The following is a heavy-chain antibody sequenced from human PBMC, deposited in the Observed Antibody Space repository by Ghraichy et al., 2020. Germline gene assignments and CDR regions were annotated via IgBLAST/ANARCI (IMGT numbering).Heavy chain of an antibody. J-gene: IGHJ4*02. V-gene: IGHV3-23*01. CDR1: AFSFNNYA. D-gene: IGHD3-9*01. CDR2: ITGNGGTT. CDR3: AKDEIIGYDMLTGPLGY. Sequence: GGSLRLSCAASAFSFNNYAMSWVRQAPGKGLEWVSGITGNGGTTYYSDSVKGRFTISRDNSKDTVYLQMNSLRAEDTAIYYCAKDEIIGYDMLTGPLGYWGQGTLVTVSS.